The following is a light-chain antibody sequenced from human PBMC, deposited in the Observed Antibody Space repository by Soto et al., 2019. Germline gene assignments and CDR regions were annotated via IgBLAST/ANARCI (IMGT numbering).Light chain of an antibody. CDR1: SSDVGAYNY. CDR3: SSHTSSSLWV. CDR2: EVS. Sequence: QSVLTQPASVSGSPGQSITISCTGTSSDVGAYNYVSWYQQHPGKAPKLMIYEVSNRPSGVSNRFSGSKSGNTASLTISGLQADDEADYYCSSHTSSSLWVFGGGTKVTVL. J-gene: IGLJ3*02. V-gene: IGLV2-14*01.